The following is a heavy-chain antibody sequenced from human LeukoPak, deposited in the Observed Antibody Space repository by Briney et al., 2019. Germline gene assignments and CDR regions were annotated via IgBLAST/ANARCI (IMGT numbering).Heavy chain of an antibody. Sequence: PGGSLRLSCAASGFTFSSYSMNWARQAPGKGLEWVSYITSSSGSIYYADSVKGRFTISRDNAKNSLFQQMNSLRAEDTAVYYCARDRVYAFDIWGQGTVVTVSS. CDR3: ARDRVYAFDI. CDR2: ITSSSGSI. J-gene: IGHJ3*02. V-gene: IGHV3-48*01. CDR1: GFTFSSYS.